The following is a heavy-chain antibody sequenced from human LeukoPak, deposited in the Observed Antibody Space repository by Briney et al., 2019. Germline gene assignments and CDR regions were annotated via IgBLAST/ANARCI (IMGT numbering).Heavy chain of an antibody. CDR1: GYTFTSYD. V-gene: IGHV1-8*01. J-gene: IGHJ4*02. CDR2: MNPNSGNT. CDR3: ARGSRYSGYPQDFDY. D-gene: IGHD5-12*01. Sequence: ASVEVSCKASGYTFTSYDINWVRQATGQGLEWMGWMNPNSGNTGYAQKFQGRVTMTRNTSISTAYMELSSLRSEDTAVYYCARGSRYSGYPQDFDYWGQGTLVTVSS.